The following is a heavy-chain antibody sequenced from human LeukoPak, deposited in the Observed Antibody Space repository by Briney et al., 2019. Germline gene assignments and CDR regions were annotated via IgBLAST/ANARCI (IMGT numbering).Heavy chain of an antibody. J-gene: IGHJ5*02. CDR3: ARKTPNVGWFDP. Sequence: PSETLSLTCTVSGVSINTYSWSWVRQPPGKGLEWIGYMSYTGSTSYNPSLRSRVTMSVDTSKNQFSLKLRSVTAFDTAVYYCARKTPNVGWFDPWGQGTLVTVSS. CDR2: MSYTGST. CDR1: GVSINTYS. V-gene: IGHV4-59*08. D-gene: IGHD2-15*01.